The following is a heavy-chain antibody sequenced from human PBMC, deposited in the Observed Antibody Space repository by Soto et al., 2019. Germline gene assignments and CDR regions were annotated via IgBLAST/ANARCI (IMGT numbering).Heavy chain of an antibody. CDR2: TYHTGST. J-gene: IGHJ5*02. CDR3: ATDSAGRGPFDT. Sequence: SETLSLTCTISGGSFSTNYWSWIRQAPGKGLEWIGYTYHTGSTKYNPSLKNRATISVDTSKNQFSLTLNSAAAADTAVYYCATDSAGRGPFDTWGQGILVTVSS. CDR1: GGSFSTNY. V-gene: IGHV4-59*13. D-gene: IGHD3-10*01.